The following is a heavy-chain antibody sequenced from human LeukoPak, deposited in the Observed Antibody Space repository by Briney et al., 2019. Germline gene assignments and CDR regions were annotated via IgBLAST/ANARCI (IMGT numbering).Heavy chain of an antibody. CDR1: GGSISSGDYY. CDR3: ARALGRGVTTTLPYYYYGMDV. D-gene: IGHD4-17*01. J-gene: IGHJ6*02. Sequence: SQTLSLTCTVSGGSISSGDYYWSWIRQPPGKGLEWIGYNSYSGSPYYNPSLKSRVTISVDTSKNHFSLKLSSVTAADTAVYYCARALGRGVTTTLPYYYYGMDVWGQGTTVTVSS. V-gene: IGHV4-30-4*01. CDR2: NSYSGSP.